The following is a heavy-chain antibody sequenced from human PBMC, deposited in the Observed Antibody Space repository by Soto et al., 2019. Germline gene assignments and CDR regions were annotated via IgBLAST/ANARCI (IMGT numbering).Heavy chain of an antibody. CDR1: GGSISSGGYY. J-gene: IGHJ3*02. Sequence: SETLSLTCPVSGGSISSGGYYWSWIRQHPGKGLEWIGYIYYSGSTYYNPSLKSRVTISVDTSKNQFSLKLSSVTAADTAVYYCARDSAITFGGVSAFDIWGQGTMVTVSS. D-gene: IGHD3-16*01. CDR3: ARDSAITFGGVSAFDI. CDR2: IYYSGST. V-gene: IGHV4-31*03.